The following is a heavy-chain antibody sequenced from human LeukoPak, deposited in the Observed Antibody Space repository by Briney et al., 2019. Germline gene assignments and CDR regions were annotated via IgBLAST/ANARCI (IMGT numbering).Heavy chain of an antibody. CDR2: IHNSGST. CDR1: GGSISTYS. J-gene: IGHJ5*02. Sequence: SETLSLSCTVSGGSISTYSRSWVRQPPGKGLEWIGYIHNSGSTNYNSSLKSRVTISVDTSDNQFSLKLSSVTAADTAVYYCARQGDYVGNWFDPWGQGTLVTVSP. V-gene: IGHV4-59*08. D-gene: IGHD4-23*01. CDR3: ARQGDYVGNWFDP.